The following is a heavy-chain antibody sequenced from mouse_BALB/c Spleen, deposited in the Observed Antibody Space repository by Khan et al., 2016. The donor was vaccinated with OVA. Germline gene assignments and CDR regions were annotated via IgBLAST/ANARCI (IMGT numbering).Heavy chain of an antibody. Sequence: QIQLVQSGPELKKPGETVKISCKASGYTLTNYGMNWVKQATGKGLKWMGWINTYTGEATYDDDFKGRFAFSLETSASTAYLQINSLKTEDTATYFCSRWNGNYWFAYWGQGTLVTVSA. J-gene: IGHJ3*01. D-gene: IGHD2-1*01. CDR2: INTYTGEA. V-gene: IGHV9-3-1*01. CDR3: SRWNGNYWFAY. CDR1: GYTLTNYG.